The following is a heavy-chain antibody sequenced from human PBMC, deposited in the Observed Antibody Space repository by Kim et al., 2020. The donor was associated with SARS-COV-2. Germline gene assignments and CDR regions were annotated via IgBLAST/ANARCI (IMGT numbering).Heavy chain of an antibody. V-gene: IGHV4-39*07. J-gene: IGHJ2*01. CDR3: ARDYYGSGNGFDL. D-gene: IGHD3-10*01. CDR1: GGSISSSSYY. Sequence: SETLSLTCTVSGGSISSSSYYWGWIRQPPGKGLEWIGSVYYSGSSYYNPSLKSRVTISVDTSKKQFSLKPSSVIAADTAVYYCARDYYGSGNGFDLWGRG. CDR2: VYYSGSS.